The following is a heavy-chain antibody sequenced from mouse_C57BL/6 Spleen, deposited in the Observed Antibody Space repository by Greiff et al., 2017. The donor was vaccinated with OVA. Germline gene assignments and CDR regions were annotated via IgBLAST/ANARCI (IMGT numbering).Heavy chain of an antibody. CDR2: IWSDGST. V-gene: IGHV2-6*03. J-gene: IGHJ4*01. CDR1: GFSLTRYG. Sequence: VKLMESGPGLVAPSQSLSITCTVSGFSLTRYGVHWVRQPPGKGLEWLVVIWSDGSTTYNSALKTRLSISKDNSKSQNVVKMNCLQTDDTDMYCGASGSPYYAMDYWGQGTSVTVSS. CDR3: ASGSPYYAMDY. D-gene: IGHD1-1*02.